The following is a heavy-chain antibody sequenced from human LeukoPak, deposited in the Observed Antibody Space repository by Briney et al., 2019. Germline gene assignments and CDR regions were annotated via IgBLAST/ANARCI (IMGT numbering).Heavy chain of an antibody. Sequence: GGSLRLSCAASGFTFSSYWMTWVRQAPGKGLEWVANIKQDGSEKYYVDSVKGRFTISRDNAKNSLYLQMNSLRAEDTAVYYCARSIAANTNWFDPWGQGTLVTVSS. J-gene: IGHJ5*02. D-gene: IGHD2-15*01. CDR1: GFTFSSYW. CDR2: IKQDGSEK. V-gene: IGHV3-7*05. CDR3: ARSIAANTNWFDP.